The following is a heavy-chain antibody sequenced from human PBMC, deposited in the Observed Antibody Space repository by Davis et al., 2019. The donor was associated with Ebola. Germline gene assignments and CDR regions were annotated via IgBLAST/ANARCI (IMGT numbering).Heavy chain of an antibody. CDR3: ARVPYYDFWSGYYPYYMDV. D-gene: IGHD3-3*01. J-gene: IGHJ6*03. CDR2: INHSGST. CDR1: GGSFSGYY. V-gene: IGHV4-34*01. Sequence: MPSETLSLTCAVYGGSFSGYYWSWIRQPPGKGLEWIGEINHSGSTNYNPSLKSRVTISVDTSKNQFSLKLSSVTAADTAVYYCARVPYYDFWSGYYPYYMDVWGKGTTVTVSS.